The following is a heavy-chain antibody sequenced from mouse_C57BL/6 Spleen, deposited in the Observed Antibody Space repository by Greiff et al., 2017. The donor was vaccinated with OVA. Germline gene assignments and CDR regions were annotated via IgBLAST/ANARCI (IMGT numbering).Heavy chain of an antibody. D-gene: IGHD1-1*01. V-gene: IGHV5-17*01. CDR2: ISSGSSTI. CDR3: ARHYYGSRTYWYFDV. Sequence: EVKLVESGGGLVKPGGSLKLSCAASGFTFSDYGMHWVRQAPEKGLEWVAYISSGSSTIYYADTVKGRFTISRDNAKNTLFLQMTSLRSEDTAMYYCARHYYGSRTYWYFDVWGTGTTVTVSS. J-gene: IGHJ1*03. CDR1: GFTFSDYG.